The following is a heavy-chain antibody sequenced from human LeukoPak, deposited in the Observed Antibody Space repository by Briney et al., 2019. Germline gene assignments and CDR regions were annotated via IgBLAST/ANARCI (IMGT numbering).Heavy chain of an antibody. CDR3: ARGPELRFNWFDP. CDR2: IYYSGST. J-gene: IGHJ5*02. Sequence: PSQTLPLTCTVSGGSISSGDYYWSWIRQPPGKGLEWIGYIYYSGSTYYNPSLKSRVTISVDTSKNQFSLKLSSVIAADTAVYYCARGPELRFNWFDPWDQGTLVTVSS. CDR1: GGSISSGDYY. V-gene: IGHV4-30-4*08. D-gene: IGHD1-7*01.